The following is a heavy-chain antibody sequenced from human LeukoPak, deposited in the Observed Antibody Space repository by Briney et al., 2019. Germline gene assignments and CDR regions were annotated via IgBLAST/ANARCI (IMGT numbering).Heavy chain of an antibody. J-gene: IGHJ4*02. CDR2: ISSDSTYT. Sequence: GGSLRLSCVVSGFTLKTFKMNWVRQAPGQGLEWVSSISSDSTYTSYADSVKGRFTISGDNAKNSMYLQMDSLRAEDTAVYYCARVRRDGYYFDSWGQGTLVTVSS. V-gene: IGHV3-21*01. D-gene: IGHD5-24*01. CDR1: GFTLKTFK. CDR3: ARVRRDGYYFDS.